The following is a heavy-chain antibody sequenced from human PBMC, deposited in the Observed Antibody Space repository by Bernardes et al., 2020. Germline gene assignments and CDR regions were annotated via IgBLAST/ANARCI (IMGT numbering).Heavy chain of an antibody. Sequence: GSLRLSCAASGFTVSSNYMSWVRQAPGKGLEWVSVIYSSGNTYYADSVKGRFTISRDNSRNTLYLQMNSLRAEDTAVYYCAATGSSSSGSWFDPWGQGTLVTVSS. CDR2: IYSSGNT. CDR3: AATGSSSSGSWFDP. V-gene: IGHV3-53*01. J-gene: IGHJ5*02. CDR1: GFTVSSNY. D-gene: IGHD6-6*01.